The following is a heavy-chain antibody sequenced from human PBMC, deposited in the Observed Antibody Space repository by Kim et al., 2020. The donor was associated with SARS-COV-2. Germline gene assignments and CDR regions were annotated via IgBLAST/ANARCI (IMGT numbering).Heavy chain of an antibody. D-gene: IGHD2-2*01. CDR3: ARGADIVVVPAATYYYYGMDV. Sequence: SETLSLTCAVYGGSFSGYYWSWIRQPPGKGLEWIGEINHSGSTNYNPSLKSRVTISVDTSKNQFSLKLSSVTAADTAVYYCARGADIVVVPAATYYYYGMDVWGQGTTVTVSS. CDR1: GGSFSGYY. CDR2: INHSGST. J-gene: IGHJ6*02. V-gene: IGHV4-34*01.